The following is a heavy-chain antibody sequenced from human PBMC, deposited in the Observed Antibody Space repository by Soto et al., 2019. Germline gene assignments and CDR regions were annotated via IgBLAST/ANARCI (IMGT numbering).Heavy chain of an antibody. V-gene: IGHV1-18*01. CDR3: ARDRGRYLATPGSY. D-gene: IGHD3-16*02. CDR1: GYAFTSYG. J-gene: IGHJ4*02. CDR2: ISAYNGNT. Sequence: ASVNVSCKAAGYAFTSYGISWVRQAPGQGLEWMGWISAYNGNTNYAQKLQGRVTMTTDTSTTTAYMELRSLRSDDTAVYYCARDRGRYLATPGSYWGQGTLVTVSS.